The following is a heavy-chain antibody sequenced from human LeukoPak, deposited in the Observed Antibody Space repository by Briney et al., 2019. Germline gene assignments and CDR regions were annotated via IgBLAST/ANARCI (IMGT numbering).Heavy chain of an antibody. Sequence: SETLSLTCTVSGGSISSYYLSWIRQPPGKGLEWIGYIYYSGSTNYNPSLKSRVTISVDTSKNQFSLKLSSVTAADTAVYYCARITLGIFGSLGAFDIWGQGTMVTVSS. CDR1: GGSISSYY. V-gene: IGHV4-59*01. CDR3: ARITLGIFGSLGAFDI. CDR2: IYYSGST. J-gene: IGHJ3*02. D-gene: IGHD3-3*01.